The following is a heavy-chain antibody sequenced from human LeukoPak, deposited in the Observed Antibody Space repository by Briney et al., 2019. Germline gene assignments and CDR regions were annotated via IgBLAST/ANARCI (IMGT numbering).Heavy chain of an antibody. V-gene: IGHV4-61*02. J-gene: IGHJ1*01. CDR1: GGSISSGSYY. CDR2: IYSSGST. Sequence: SETLSLTCTVSGGSISSGSYYWSWIRQPAGKGLEWIGRIYSSGSTNYNPSLKSRVTISVDTSKNQFSLTLSSVTAAATAVYYCAREGYYYDSSGYWHEYFPHWGQGTLVTVSS. CDR3: AREGYYYDSSGYWHEYFPH. D-gene: IGHD3-22*01.